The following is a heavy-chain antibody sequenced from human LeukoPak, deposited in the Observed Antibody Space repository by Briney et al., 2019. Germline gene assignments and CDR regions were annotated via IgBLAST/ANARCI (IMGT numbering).Heavy chain of an antibody. CDR2: IYYSGST. V-gene: IGHV4-61*08. CDR3: ARSPGDGNLDY. D-gene: IGHD3-10*01. CDR1: GGSINTGGFY. Sequence: SETLSLTCSVSGGSINTGGFYWSWIRQPPGKGLEWIGYIYYSGSTNYNPSLKSRVTISVDTSKNQFSLKLSSVTAADTAVYYCARSPGDGNLDYWGQGTLVTVSS. J-gene: IGHJ4*02.